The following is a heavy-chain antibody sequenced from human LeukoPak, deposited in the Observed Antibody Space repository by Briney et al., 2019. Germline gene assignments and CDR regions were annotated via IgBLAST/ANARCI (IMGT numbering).Heavy chain of an antibody. J-gene: IGHJ4*02. Sequence: PSETLSLTCAVYGVSFSGYYWSWIRQPPGKGLEWIGEINHSGSTNYNPSLKSRVTISVDTSKNQFSLKLSSVTAADTAVYYCARGQADYSNNSGYYFDYWGQGTLVTVSS. V-gene: IGHV4-34*01. D-gene: IGHD4-11*01. CDR2: INHSGST. CDR1: GVSFSGYY. CDR3: ARGQADYSNNSGYYFDY.